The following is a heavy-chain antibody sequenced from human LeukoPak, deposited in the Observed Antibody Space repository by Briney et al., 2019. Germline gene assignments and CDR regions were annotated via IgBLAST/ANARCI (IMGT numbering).Heavy chain of an antibody. CDR1: GGSISSSSYY. CDR3: ARHRLGLLGAFDI. V-gene: IGHV4-39*01. D-gene: IGHD3-10*01. Sequence: SQTLSLTCTVSGGSISSSSYYWGWIRQPPGKGLEWIGSIYYSGSTNYNPSLKSRVTISVDTSKNQFSLKLSSVTAADTAVYYCARHRLGLLGAFDIWGQGTMVTVSS. J-gene: IGHJ3*02. CDR2: IYYSGST.